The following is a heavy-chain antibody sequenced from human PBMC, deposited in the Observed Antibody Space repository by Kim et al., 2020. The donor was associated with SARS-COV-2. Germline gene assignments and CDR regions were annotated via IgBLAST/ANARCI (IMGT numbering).Heavy chain of an antibody. CDR3: AKFGHGSGSSAAFAI. D-gene: IGHD3-10*01. CDR1: GFTFSSHA. Sequence: GGSLRLSCAASGFTFSSHAMSWVRQTPGKGLEWVSTISGSAGSTYQADSVKGRFTISRDNSKNTLYLQMNSLRAEDTARYYCAKFGHGSGSSAAFAIWGQGTMVTVSS. V-gene: IGHV3-23*01. J-gene: IGHJ3*02. CDR2: ISGSAGST.